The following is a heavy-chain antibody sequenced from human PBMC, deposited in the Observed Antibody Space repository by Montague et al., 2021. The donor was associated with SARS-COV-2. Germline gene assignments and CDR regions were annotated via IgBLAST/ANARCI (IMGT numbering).Heavy chain of an antibody. J-gene: IGHJ4*02. CDR1: GGSISSYY. Sequence: SETLSLTCTVSGGSISSYYWSWIRQPPGKGLEWIGYIYYSGSTNYNPSLKSRVTISVDTSKNQSSLKLSSVTAADTAVYYCARGKRGYYYGLGVSAHFDYWGQGTLVTVSS. D-gene: IGHD3-10*01. V-gene: IGHV4-59*01. CDR2: IYYSGST. CDR3: ARGKRGYYYGLGVSAHFDY.